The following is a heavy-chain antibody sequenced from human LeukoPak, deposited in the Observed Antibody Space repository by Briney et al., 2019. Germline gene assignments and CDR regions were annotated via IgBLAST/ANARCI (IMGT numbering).Heavy chain of an antibody. CDR2: ISGSGGST. J-gene: IGHJ1*01. CDR1: GFTFTSYA. D-gene: IGHD2-15*01. Sequence: GGSLRLSCAASGFTFTSYAMNGVRQAPGKGLEWVSAISGSGGSTYYADSVKGRFTVSRDNSENTLFLQMNSLRAEDTAIYYCAKDTDVVVPEYFQYWGQGTLVTVSS. V-gene: IGHV3-23*01. CDR3: AKDTDVVVPEYFQY.